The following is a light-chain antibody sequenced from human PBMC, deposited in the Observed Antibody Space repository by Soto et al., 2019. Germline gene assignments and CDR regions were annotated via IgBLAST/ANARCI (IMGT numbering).Light chain of an antibody. J-gene: IGKJ1*01. CDR3: QQYGSSPRT. CDR2: KAS. CDR1: QSISSW. V-gene: IGKV1-5*03. Sequence: DIPMTQSPSTLSASVGDRVTITCRASQSISSWLAWYQQKPGKAPKLLIYKASSLQSGVPSRFSGSGSGTEFTLSISRLEPEDFAVYYCQQYGSSPRTFGQGTKVEIK.